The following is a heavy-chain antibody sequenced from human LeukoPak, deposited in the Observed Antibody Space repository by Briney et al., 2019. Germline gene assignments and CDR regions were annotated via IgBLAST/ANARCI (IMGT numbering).Heavy chain of an antibody. Sequence: GESLKIPCKGSGYSFTSYWIGWVRQMPGKGLEWMGIIYPGDSDTKYSPSFQGQVTISADKSISTAYLQWSSLKASDTAVYYCARRRDYDSSHSPTNWFDPWGQGTLVTVSS. V-gene: IGHV5-51*01. CDR3: ARRRDYDSSHSPTNWFDP. J-gene: IGHJ5*02. D-gene: IGHD3-22*01. CDR1: GYSFTSYW. CDR2: IYPGDSDT.